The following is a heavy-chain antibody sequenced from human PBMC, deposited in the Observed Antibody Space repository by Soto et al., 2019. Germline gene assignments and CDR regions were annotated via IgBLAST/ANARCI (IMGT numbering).Heavy chain of an antibody. Sequence: PSETLSLTCAFYGGSFSGYYWSWIRQRPGKELEWIVEINHSGSTNYNPSLKSRVTISVETSKNQFSLKLSSVTAADTAVYYCARDRATMVRGVIPRWFDSWGQGTLVTVSS. CDR2: INHSGST. V-gene: IGHV4-34*01. J-gene: IGHJ5*01. CDR1: GGSFSGYY. D-gene: IGHD3-10*01. CDR3: ARDRATMVRGVIPRWFDS.